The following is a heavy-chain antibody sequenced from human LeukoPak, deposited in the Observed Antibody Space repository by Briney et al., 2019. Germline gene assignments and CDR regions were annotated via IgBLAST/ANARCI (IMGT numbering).Heavy chain of an antibody. CDR2: MNPNSGNT. CDR3: ALTMVRGVIKYGRYYMDV. Sequence: GASVKVSCKASGYTFTSYGISWVRQAPGQGLEWMGWMNPNSGNTGYAQKFQGRVTMTRNTSISTAYMELSSLRSEDTAVYYCALTMVRGVIKYGRYYMDVWGKGTTVTVSS. V-gene: IGHV1-8*02. J-gene: IGHJ6*03. D-gene: IGHD3-10*01. CDR1: GYTFTSYG.